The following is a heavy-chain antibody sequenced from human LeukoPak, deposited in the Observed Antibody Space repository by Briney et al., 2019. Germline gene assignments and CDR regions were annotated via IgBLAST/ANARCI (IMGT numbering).Heavy chain of an antibody. D-gene: IGHD5-24*01. Sequence: GASLRLSCAASGFTFPSSWMSWVRQAPGKGLEWVAHVSPDGSVKAYVDSVRGRFAISRDNAENSLFLQINSLRAEDTAVYYCAKDLGWLQFDYWGQGDLVTVSS. J-gene: IGHJ4*02. V-gene: IGHV3-7*05. CDR1: GFTFPSSW. CDR2: VSPDGSVK. CDR3: AKDLGWLQFDY.